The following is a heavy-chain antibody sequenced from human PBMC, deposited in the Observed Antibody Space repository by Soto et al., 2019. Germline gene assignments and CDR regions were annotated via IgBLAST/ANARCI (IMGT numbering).Heavy chain of an antibody. V-gene: IGHV3-64*02. D-gene: IGHD2-15*01. CDR1: GFTFSSYA. CDR2: ISSNGGST. J-gene: IGHJ4*02. CDR3: ARGGSYCSGGSCYQHFDY. Sequence: GSLRLSCAASGFTFSSYAMHWVRQAPGKGLEYVSAISSNGGSTYYADSVKGRFTISRDNSKNTLYLQMGSLRAEDMAVYYCARGGSYCSGGSCYQHFDYWGQGTLVTVS.